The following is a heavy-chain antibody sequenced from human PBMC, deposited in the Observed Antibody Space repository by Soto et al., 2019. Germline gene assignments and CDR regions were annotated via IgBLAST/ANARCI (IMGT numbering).Heavy chain of an antibody. CDR3: ARLAYSGYLQT. V-gene: IGHV1-8*01. D-gene: IGHD1-26*01. Sequence: GASVKVSCKASGYTFTSYDINWVRQATGQGLEWMGWMNHNSGNTGYAQRFQGRVTMTRNTSISTAYMELSSLRSEDTAVYFCARLAYSGYLQTWGQGSLVTVSS. J-gene: IGHJ1*01. CDR1: GYTFTSYD. CDR2: MNHNSGNT.